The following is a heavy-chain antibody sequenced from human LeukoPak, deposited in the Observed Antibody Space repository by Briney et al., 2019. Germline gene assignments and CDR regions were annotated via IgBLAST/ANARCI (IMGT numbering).Heavy chain of an antibody. Sequence: PSETLSLTCIVSGGSISVYYWSWIRQPPGKGLEWIGYIYGGGSTNYNPSLKSRVTISRDTSKNQFSLRLSSVTAADTVVYYCARTQRGYNYGYQYYYYGLDVWGQGTTVTVSS. V-gene: IGHV4-59*01. CDR3: ARTQRGYNYGYQYYYYGLDV. CDR2: IYGGGST. CDR1: GGSISVYY. J-gene: IGHJ6*02. D-gene: IGHD5-18*01.